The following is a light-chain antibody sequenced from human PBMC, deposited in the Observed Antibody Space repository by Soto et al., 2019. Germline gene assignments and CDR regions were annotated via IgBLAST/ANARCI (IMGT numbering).Light chain of an antibody. J-gene: IGLJ1*01. CDR1: SSDIGGYNS. Sequence: QSSLTQSPSASGSPGQSVTISCTGTSSDIGGYNSVSWYQQHPGKAPKVMIYDVSKRPSGVPDRFSGSKSGNTASLTVSALQAQDEADYYCSTYTDRNNLVLGTGIKVIVL. CDR2: DVS. CDR3: STYTDRNNLV. V-gene: IGLV2-8*01.